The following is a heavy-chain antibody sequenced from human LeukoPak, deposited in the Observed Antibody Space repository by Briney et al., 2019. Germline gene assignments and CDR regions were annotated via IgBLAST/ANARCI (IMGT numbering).Heavy chain of an antibody. V-gene: IGHV3-20*04. J-gene: IGHJ4*02. D-gene: IGHD1/OR15-1a*01. CDR1: GFTFDDYG. CDR2: INWSGGRT. Sequence: PGGSLRLSCAASGFTFDDYGMSWVRQAPGTGLEWVSGINWSGGRTGYADSLKGRFTISRDNAKNTLYLQMNSLRDEDTALYYCARDLTTSDNWGQGTLVTVSS. CDR3: ARDLTTSDN.